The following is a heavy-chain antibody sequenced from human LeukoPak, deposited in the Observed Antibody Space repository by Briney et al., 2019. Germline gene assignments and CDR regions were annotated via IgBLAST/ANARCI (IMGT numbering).Heavy chain of an antibody. CDR2: ISSSGST. J-gene: IGHJ4*02. CDR1: GGSISSYY. D-gene: IGHD2-15*01. CDR3: AREGRSSTPGY. Sequence: PSETLSLTCTVSGGSISSYYWSWIRQPAGKGLEWIGRISSSGSTHYNPSLKSRVTMSVDTSKTQFSLKLSSVTAADTAVYYCAREGRSSTPGYWGQGTLVTVSS. V-gene: IGHV4-4*07.